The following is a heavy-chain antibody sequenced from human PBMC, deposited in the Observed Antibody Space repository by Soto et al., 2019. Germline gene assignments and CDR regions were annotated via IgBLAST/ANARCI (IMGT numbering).Heavy chain of an antibody. CDR2: ILDSGGT. D-gene: IGHD3-16*01. CDR1: GGSIRSHF. V-gene: IGHV4-59*11. Sequence: KSSETLSLTCTVSGGSIRSHFWSWIRQPPGKGLEWVGYILDSGGTNYNPSLRSRITMSVDTSKNLFSLKLRSVTAADTAVYYCARGGAPYNWYDPWGQGTLVTVSS. J-gene: IGHJ5*02. CDR3: ARGGAPYNWYDP.